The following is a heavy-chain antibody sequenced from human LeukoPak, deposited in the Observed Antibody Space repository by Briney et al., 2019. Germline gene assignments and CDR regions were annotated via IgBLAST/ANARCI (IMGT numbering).Heavy chain of an antibody. CDR1: GYSFTSYW. J-gene: IGHJ5*02. D-gene: IGHD3-22*01. Sequence: GESLKISCKGSGYSFTSYWIGWVRQMPGKGLEWMGIIYPGDSDTRYSPSFQGQVTISADKSISTAYLQWSSLKASDTAMYYCARLVSDSSGYYYDPNWFDPWGQGTLVTVSS. CDR3: ARLVSDSSGYYYDPNWFDP. CDR2: IYPGDSDT. V-gene: IGHV5-51*01.